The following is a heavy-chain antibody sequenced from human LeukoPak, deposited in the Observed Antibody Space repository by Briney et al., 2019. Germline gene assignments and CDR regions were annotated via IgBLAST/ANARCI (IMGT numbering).Heavy chain of an antibody. J-gene: IGHJ4*02. CDR2: INPNSGGT. CDR1: GYPFPRYY. D-gene: IGHD3-3*01. V-gene: IGHV1-2*02. Sequence: ASVKVSCQASGYPFPRYYMHWGRPAPGQGLEWMGWINPNSGGTNYAQKFQGRVTMTRDTSISTAYMELSRLRSDDTAVYYCARGLTYYDFWSGTVDYWGQGTLVTVSS. CDR3: ARGLTYYDFWSGTVDY.